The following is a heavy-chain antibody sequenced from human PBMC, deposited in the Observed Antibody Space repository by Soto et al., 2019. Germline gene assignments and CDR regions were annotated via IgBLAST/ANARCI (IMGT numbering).Heavy chain of an antibody. V-gene: IGHV4-30-2*01. CDR2: IYRSGNT. CDR1: GGSISSGGYS. D-gene: IGHD3-16*01. J-gene: IGHJ5*02. CDR3: ARLGAQEIDP. Sequence: TSETLSLTCAVSGGSISSGGYSWSWIRQPPGKGLVWIGYIYRSGNTYYNPSLKSRVTISVDTSKNQFSLKLSSVTAADTAVYYCARLGAQEIDPWGQVTLVTVSS.